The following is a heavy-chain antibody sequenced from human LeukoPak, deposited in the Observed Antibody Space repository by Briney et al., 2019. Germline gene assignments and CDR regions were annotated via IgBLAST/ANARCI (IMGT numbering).Heavy chain of an antibody. V-gene: IGHV1-2*02. CDR2: INPNSGAT. CDR3: ARDASRTTAPDDY. D-gene: IGHD1-1*01. CDR1: GYTFTDYY. J-gene: IGHJ4*02. Sequence: ASVRVSCKPSGYTFTDYYMHWVRQAPGQGLEWLGWINPNSGATNYAQKFQGRVTMTRDTSISTVYIELSRLTSDDTAVYYCARDASRTTAPDDYWGQGTLVTVSS.